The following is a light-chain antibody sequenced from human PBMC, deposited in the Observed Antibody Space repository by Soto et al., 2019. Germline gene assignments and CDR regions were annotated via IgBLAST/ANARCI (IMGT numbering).Light chain of an antibody. J-gene: IGLJ1*01. CDR1: SSNIGSNY. CDR3: GTWDSSLSAGFYV. Sequence: QSVLTQPPSASGTPGQRVTISCSGSSSNIGSNYVYWYQQLPGTAPKLLIYRNNQRPSGVPDRFSGSKSGTSASLAISGLRSEDEADYYCGTWDSSLSAGFYVFGTGTKVTVL. V-gene: IGLV1-47*01. CDR2: RNN.